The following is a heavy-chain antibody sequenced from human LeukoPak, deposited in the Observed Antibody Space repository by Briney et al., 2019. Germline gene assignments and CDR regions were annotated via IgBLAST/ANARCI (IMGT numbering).Heavy chain of an antibody. CDR2: IYTSGST. CDR3: ARPGATYYYYYYMDV. J-gene: IGHJ6*03. Sequence: SETLSLTCTVSGGSISSYYWSWIRQPAGKGLEWIGRIYTSGSTNYNPSLKSRVTMSVDTSKNQFSLKLSSVTAADTAVYYCARPGATYYYYYYMDVWGKGTTVTVSS. D-gene: IGHD1-26*01. CDR1: GGSISSYY. V-gene: IGHV4-4*07.